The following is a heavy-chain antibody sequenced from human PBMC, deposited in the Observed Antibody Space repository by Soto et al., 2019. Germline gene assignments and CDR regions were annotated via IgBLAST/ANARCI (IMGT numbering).Heavy chain of an antibody. V-gene: IGHV1-69*02. CDR3: ARCGLHSSGWYWFDP. D-gene: IGHD6-13*01. J-gene: IGHJ5*02. CDR1: GGTFSSYT. CDR2: IIPILGIA. Sequence: QVQLVQSGAEVKKPGSSVKVSCKASGGTFSSYTISWVRQAPGQGLEWMGRIIPILGIANYAQKFQGRVTITADKATGTAYMELSSLRSEDTAVYYCARCGLHSSGWYWFDPWGQGTLVTVSS.